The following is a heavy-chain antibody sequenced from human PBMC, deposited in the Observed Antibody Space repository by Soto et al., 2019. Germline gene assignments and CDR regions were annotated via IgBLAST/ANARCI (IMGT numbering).Heavy chain of an antibody. CDR3: ARQIYDSDTGPNFQYYFDS. D-gene: IGHD3-22*01. CDR2: IDPSDSQT. CDR1: GCSFAGYW. J-gene: IGHJ4*02. V-gene: IGHV5-10-1*01. Sequence: GESLKISCKGSGCSFAGYWITWVRQKPGKGLEWMGRIDPSDSQTYYSPSFRGHVTISATKSITTVFLQWSSLRASDTAMYYCARQIYDSDTGPNFQYYFDSWGQGTPVTVSS.